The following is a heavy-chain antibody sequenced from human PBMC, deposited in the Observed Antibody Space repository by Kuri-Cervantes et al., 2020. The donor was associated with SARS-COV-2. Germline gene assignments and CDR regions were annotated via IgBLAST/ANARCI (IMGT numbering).Heavy chain of an antibody. CDR3: ATGFTSVWFRPLAY. J-gene: IGHJ4*02. D-gene: IGHD3-10*01. CDR2: IHDAGTTT. V-gene: IGHV3-23*01. Sequence: ETLSLTCAASGFSFSDYVMTWVRQAPGKGLEWVSIIHDAGTTTHYADSVKGRFTISRDNSKNTVYLQMNNLEVEDTAVYFCATGFTSVWFRPLAYWGQGTLVTVSS. CDR1: GFSFSDYV.